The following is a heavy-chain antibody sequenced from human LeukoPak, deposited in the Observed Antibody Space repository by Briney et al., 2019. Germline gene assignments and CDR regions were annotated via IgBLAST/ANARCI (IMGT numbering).Heavy chain of an antibody. J-gene: IGHJ4*02. CDR1: GFTFSSYG. V-gene: IGHV3-33*01. CDR3: ARDGNYHDSHYYFDY. CDR2: IWYDGSNK. Sequence: GGPLRLSCAASGFTFSSYGMHWVRQAPGKGLEWVAVIWYDGSNKYYADSVKGRFTISRDNSKNTLYLQMNSLRAEDTAVYYCARDGNYHDSHYYFDYWGQGTLVTVSS. D-gene: IGHD3-22*01.